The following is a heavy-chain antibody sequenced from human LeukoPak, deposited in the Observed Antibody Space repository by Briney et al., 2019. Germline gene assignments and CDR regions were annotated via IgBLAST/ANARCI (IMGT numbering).Heavy chain of an antibody. V-gene: IGHV3-9*01. Sequence: GRSLRLSCAASGFTFDDYAMHWVRQAPGKGLEWVSGISWNSGSIGYADSVKGRFAISRDNAKNSLYLQMNSLRAEDTALYYCARAGVVSLFYYYYYMDVWGKGTTVTVSS. D-gene: IGHD4-23*01. CDR3: ARAGVVSLFYYYYYMDV. J-gene: IGHJ6*03. CDR2: ISWNSGSI. CDR1: GFTFDDYA.